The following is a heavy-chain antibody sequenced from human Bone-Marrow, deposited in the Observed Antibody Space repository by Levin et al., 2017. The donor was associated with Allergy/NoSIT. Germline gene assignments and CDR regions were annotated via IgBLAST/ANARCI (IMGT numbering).Heavy chain of an antibody. J-gene: IGHJ4*02. V-gene: IGHV3-9*01. CDR1: GFTFDDYA. D-gene: IGHD6-6*01. CDR3: ARPSRPYSSSHPLFDY. CDR2: ISWNSGSI. Sequence: PGGSLRLSCAASGFTFDDYAMHWVRQAPGKGLEWVSGISWNSGSIGYADSVKGRFTISRDNAKNSLYLQMNSLRAEGTALYYCARPSRPYSSSHPLFDYWGQGTLVTVSS.